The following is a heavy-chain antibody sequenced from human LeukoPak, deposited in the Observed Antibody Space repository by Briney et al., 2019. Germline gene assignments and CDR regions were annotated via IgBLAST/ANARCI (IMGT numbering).Heavy chain of an antibody. Sequence: SETLSLTWTVAGGSISSYYWSWIRQLAGKGLEWIGRVNTSGSTNHNPSLTSRVTMSVDTSKNQFSLMLSSVTAADTAVYYCARMGAAAGTYYYCYMDVWGKGTTVTVSS. CDR2: VNTSGST. V-gene: IGHV4-4*07. J-gene: IGHJ6*03. CDR3: ARMGAAAGTYYYCYMDV. D-gene: IGHD6-13*01. CDR1: GGSISSYY.